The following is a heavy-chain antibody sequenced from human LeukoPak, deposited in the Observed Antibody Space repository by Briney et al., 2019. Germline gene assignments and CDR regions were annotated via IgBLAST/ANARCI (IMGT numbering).Heavy chain of an antibody. Sequence: SETLSLTCAVSGGSISGYYWSWIRQPPGKGPEWIAYIYNSGTTNYNPSLKSRVTISVDTSKNQFSLKLSSVTTADTAVYYCARDRGSEAGLDDWGQGTLVTVSS. J-gene: IGHJ4*02. CDR1: GGSISGYY. CDR3: ARDRGSEAGLDD. CDR2: IYNSGTT. V-gene: IGHV4-59*01. D-gene: IGHD6-19*01.